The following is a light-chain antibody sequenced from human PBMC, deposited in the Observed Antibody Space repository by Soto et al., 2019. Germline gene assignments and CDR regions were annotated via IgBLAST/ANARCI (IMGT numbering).Light chain of an antibody. CDR2: EDN. CDR3: HSYDSTNQV. V-gene: IGLV6-57*01. J-gene: IGLJ2*01. CDR1: SGNIASSF. Sequence: NFMLTQPHSVSESPGKTVTISCTRSSGNIASSFVQWFQQRPGSSPTTVISEDNQRPSGVPDRFSGSIDSSSNSASLTISGLKTEDEAEYFCHSYDSTNQVFGGGTKVTVL.